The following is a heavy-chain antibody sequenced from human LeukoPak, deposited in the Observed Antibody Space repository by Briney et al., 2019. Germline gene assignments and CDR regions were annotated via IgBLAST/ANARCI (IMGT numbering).Heavy chain of an antibody. D-gene: IGHD3-22*01. Sequence: SQTLSLTCTVSGGSISSGDYYWSWIRQPPGKGLEWIGYIYYSGSTYYNPSLKSRVTISVDTSKNQFSLKLSSMTAADTAVYYCARHRLLGEHSSGWRYFQHWGQGTLVTVSS. V-gene: IGHV4-30-4*01. CDR3: ARHRLLGEHSSGWRYFQH. J-gene: IGHJ1*01. CDR1: GGSISSGDYY. CDR2: IYYSGST.